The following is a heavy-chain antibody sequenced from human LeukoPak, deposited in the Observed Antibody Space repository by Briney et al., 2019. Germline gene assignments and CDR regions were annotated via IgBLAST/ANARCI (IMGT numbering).Heavy chain of an antibody. J-gene: IGHJ2*01. V-gene: IGHV3-74*03. CDR3: ARGKAGVDTNWYFNL. D-gene: IGHD3-10*01. CDR1: GFAFSNYW. Sequence: QPGGSLRLSCAASGFAFSNYWMHWVRQAPGKGLLWVSHINSDGTNTKYADSVKGRFTISRDNAKNTLYLQINSLRAEDTAVYYCARGKAGVDTNWYFNLWGRGTLVTVSS. CDR2: INSDGTNT.